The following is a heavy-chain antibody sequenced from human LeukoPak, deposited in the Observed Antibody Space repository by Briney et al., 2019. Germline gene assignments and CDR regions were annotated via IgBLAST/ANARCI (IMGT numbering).Heavy chain of an antibody. CDR1: GFTFSTYA. J-gene: IGHJ4*02. V-gene: IGHV3-30*18. CDR2: ISYDGSIK. CDR3: AKGGEMATIEESDY. Sequence: GRSLRLSCAASGFTFSTYAMHWVRQAPGRGLEWVTVISYDGSIKYYADSVRGRFTISRDNSKNTVYLQMHSLRDEDTAVYYCAKGGEMATIEESDYWGQGTLVTVSS. D-gene: IGHD5-24*01.